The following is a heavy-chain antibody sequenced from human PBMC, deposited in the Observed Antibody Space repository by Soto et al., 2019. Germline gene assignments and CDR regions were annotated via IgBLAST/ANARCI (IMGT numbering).Heavy chain of an antibody. V-gene: IGHV5-51*01. CDR3: ASPGIAVAGNDYYYYCGMDV. CDR2: IYPGDSDT. J-gene: IGHJ6*02. CDR1: GYSFTSYW. Sequence: GESLKISCKGSGYSFTSYWIGWVRQMPGKGLEWMGIIYPGDSDTRYSPSFQGQVTISADKSISTAYLQWSSLKASDTAMYYCASPGIAVAGNDYYYYCGMDVWGQGTTVTVSS. D-gene: IGHD6-19*01.